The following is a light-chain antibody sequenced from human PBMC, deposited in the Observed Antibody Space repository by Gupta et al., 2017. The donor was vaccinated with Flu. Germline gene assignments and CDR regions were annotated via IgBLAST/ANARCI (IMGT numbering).Light chain of an antibody. Sequence: DIQMTQSPSSLSASVGDRVTITCQASQDISNYLNWYQQKPGKAPKLLIYDASNLETGAPSRFSGSGSGTDFTFTISSLQPEDIATYYCQQYDNLLLTFGGGTKVEIK. V-gene: IGKV1-33*01. J-gene: IGKJ4*01. CDR3: QQYDNLLLT. CDR1: QDISNY. CDR2: DAS.